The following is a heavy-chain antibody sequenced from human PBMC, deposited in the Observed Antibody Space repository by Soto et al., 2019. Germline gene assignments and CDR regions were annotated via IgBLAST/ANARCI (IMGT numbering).Heavy chain of an antibody. CDR1: GFTFSSYA. V-gene: IGHV3-33*08. CDR3: ARGSSNWAYYFDF. J-gene: IGHJ4*02. CDR2: IWTDGSNK. D-gene: IGHD6-13*01. Sequence: GGSLRLSCAASGFTFSSYAMSWVRQAPGKGLEWVAHIWTDGSNKNYADSVKGRFTISRDNAKNSLYLQMNSLRDDDTAVYYCARGSSNWAYYFDFWGQGTLVTVSS.